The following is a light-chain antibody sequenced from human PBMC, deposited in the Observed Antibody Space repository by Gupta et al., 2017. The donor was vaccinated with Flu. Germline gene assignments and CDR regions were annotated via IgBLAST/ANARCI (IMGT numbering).Light chain of an antibody. CDR1: SLRSYY. CDR2: GEN. V-gene: IGLV3-19*01. CDR3: NSRDNSGNHVI. J-gene: IGLJ2*01. Sequence: SSELTQDPAVSVALGKTVRITCQGDSLRSYYASWYQQKPGQAPVLFIYGENNRPSGIPDRFSGSSSGNTASLTITGAQAEDEADYYCNSRDNSGNHVIFGGGTKLTVL.